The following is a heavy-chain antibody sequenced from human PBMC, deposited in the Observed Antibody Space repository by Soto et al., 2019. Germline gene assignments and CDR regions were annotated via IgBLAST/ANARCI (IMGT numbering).Heavy chain of an antibody. Sequence: QVQLQESGPGLVKPSQTLSLTCTVSGGSISTVNYWWSWIRQSPDMGLEWIGHIYNGGSTYNNPSLASRDTMSVDTSKNQLSLTLSYVSAADTAVYYCAIGPSGDKVDSWGQGTLVTVSS. V-gene: IGHV4-30-4*01. CDR1: GGSISTVNYW. CDR3: AIGPSGDKVDS. J-gene: IGHJ4*02. CDR2: IYNGGST. D-gene: IGHD7-27*01.